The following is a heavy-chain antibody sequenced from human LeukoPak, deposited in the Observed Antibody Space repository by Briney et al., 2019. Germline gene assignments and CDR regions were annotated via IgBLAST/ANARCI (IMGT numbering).Heavy chain of an antibody. CDR2: LSGSGSST. CDR3: AREPVPSYGIDV. CDR1: GFICNKHA. Sequence: GGSLRFSGVGSGFICNKHAMSWVRQAPGKGLEWFSGLSGSGSSTDYADSVKGRFTISRDNSKNTLYLQMNSLRAEDTAVYYSAREPVPSYGIDVCGQGTTVTASS. V-gene: IGHV3-23*01. J-gene: IGHJ6*02.